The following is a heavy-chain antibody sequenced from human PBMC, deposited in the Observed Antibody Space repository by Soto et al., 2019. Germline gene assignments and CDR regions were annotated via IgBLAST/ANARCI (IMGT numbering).Heavy chain of an antibody. J-gene: IGHJ4*02. CDR3: ARVETTVTTDYFDY. Sequence: SETLSLTCAVYGGSFSGYYWSWIRQPPGKGLEWIGEINHSGSTNYNPSLKSRVTISVDTSKNQFSLKLSSVTAADTAVYYCARVETTVTTDYFDYWGQGTLVTVS. V-gene: IGHV4-34*01. D-gene: IGHD4-17*01. CDR1: GGSFSGYY. CDR2: INHSGST.